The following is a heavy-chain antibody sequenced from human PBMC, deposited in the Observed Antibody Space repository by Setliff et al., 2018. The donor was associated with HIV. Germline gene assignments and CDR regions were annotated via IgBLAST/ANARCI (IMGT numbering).Heavy chain of an antibody. Sequence: GSLRLSCAASGFTFSSYAMSWVRQAPERGLEWVSAISGSGGNTYYADSAKGRFTISRDDSKNTVYLQMNSLRAEDTAVYYCAREPYCSSTSCYESYYYGMDVWGQGTTVTVSS. CDR3: AREPYCSSTSCYESYYYGMDV. D-gene: IGHD2-2*01. CDR2: ISGSGGNT. CDR1: GFTFSSYA. J-gene: IGHJ6*02. V-gene: IGHV3-23*01.